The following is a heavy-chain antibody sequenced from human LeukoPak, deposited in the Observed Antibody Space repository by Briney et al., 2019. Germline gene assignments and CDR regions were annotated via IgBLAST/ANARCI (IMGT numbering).Heavy chain of an antibody. CDR3: AKSYSNSLAGFDY. CDR1: GYSFTSYW. J-gene: IGHJ4*02. D-gene: IGHD4-4*01. CDR2: IYPGDSDT. Sequence: GESLKISCKGSGYSFTSYWIGWARQMPGKGLEWMGIIYPGDSDTRYSPSFQGQVTISADKSISTAYLQWSSLKASDTAMYYCAKSYSNSLAGFDYWGQGTLVTVSS. V-gene: IGHV5-51*01.